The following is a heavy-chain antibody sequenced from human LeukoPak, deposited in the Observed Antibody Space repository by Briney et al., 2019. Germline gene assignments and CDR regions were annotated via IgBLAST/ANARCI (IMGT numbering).Heavy chain of an antibody. CDR1: GYSISSGYY. D-gene: IGHD6-13*01. J-gene: IGHJ3*02. V-gene: IGHV4-38-2*02. CDR2: IYHNGIT. Sequence: SETLSLTCTVSGYSISSGYYWGWIRQPPGKGLEWIGSIYHNGITYYNPSLKSRLTISVDTSKNQFSLKLSSVTAADTAVYYCARGWGIAAADAFDIWGQGTMVTVSS. CDR3: ARGWGIAAADAFDI.